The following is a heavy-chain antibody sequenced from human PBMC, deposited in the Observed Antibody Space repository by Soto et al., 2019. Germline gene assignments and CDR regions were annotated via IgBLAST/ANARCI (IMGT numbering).Heavy chain of an antibody. CDR3: AKEIGPVVKDYGDPYYYYYYMDV. CDR1: GFTFHEYA. V-gene: IGHV3-9*01. J-gene: IGHJ6*03. Sequence: EVQLVESGGGLVQPGRSLRLSCAASGFTFHEYAMNWVRQAPGKGLEWVSSISWNNGSINYADSVKGRFTISRDNAKNSLYLQMNSLRAEDTALYYCAKEIGPVVKDYGDPYYYYYYMDVWGKGTTVTVSS. CDR2: ISWNNGSI. D-gene: IGHD4-17*01.